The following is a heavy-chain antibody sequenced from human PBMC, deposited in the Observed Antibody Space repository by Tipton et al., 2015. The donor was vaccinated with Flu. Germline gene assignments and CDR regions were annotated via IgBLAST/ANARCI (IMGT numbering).Heavy chain of an antibody. V-gene: IGHV4-59*01. CDR3: ARIAAAGMGYFDY. D-gene: IGHD6-13*01. Sequence: GSLRLSCTVSGGSISGYYWSWIRQPPGKGLEWIAYIYYSGSTNYNPSLKSRVTISVDMSKNQFSLKLNSVTAADTAVYYCARIAAAGMGYFDYWGQGTLVTVSS. J-gene: IGHJ4*02. CDR2: IYYSGST. CDR1: GGSISGYY.